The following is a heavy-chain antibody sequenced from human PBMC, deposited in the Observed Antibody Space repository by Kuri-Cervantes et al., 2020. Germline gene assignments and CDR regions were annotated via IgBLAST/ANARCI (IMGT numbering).Heavy chain of an antibody. J-gene: IGHJ4*02. D-gene: IGHD1-26*01. CDR3: ARDGGSYFDY. V-gene: IGHV3-30-3*01. CDR1: GFTFSSYA. CDR2: ISYDGSNK. Sequence: GGSLRLSCAASGFTFSSYAMSWVRQAPGKGLEWVAVISYDGSNKYYADSVKGRFTISRDNSKNTLYLQMNSLRAEDTAVYYCARDGGSYFDYWGQGTLVTVSS.